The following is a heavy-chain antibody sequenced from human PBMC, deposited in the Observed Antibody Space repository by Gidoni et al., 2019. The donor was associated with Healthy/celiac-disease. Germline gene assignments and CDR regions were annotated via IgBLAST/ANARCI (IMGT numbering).Heavy chain of an antibody. CDR2: TYYRSKWYN. D-gene: IGHD4-17*01. CDR3: ARDEHGDYPDWYFDL. Sequence: QVQLQKSAPGLVTPSQTLSLTCTISWDSVPRTTAAWNWNRQSPSRGLEWLVRTYYRSKWYNDYAVSVKRRITINPDTSKNQFSLQLNSVTPEDTAVYYCARDEHGDYPDWYFDLWGRGTRVTVSS. CDR1: WDSVPRTTAA. J-gene: IGHJ2*01. V-gene: IGHV6-1*01.